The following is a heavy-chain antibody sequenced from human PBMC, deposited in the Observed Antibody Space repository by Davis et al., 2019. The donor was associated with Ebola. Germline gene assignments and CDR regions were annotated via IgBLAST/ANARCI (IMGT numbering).Heavy chain of an antibody. V-gene: IGHV3-23*01. CDR3: ARTTGYSSGWYDY. Sequence: GESLKISCAPSGFSFSNYAMSWARQAPGKGLEWVSAVNSAGTYPYYADSVKGRFTISRDNSKKTLYLQMNSLRAEDTAVYYCARTTGYSSGWYDYWGQGTLVTVSS. D-gene: IGHD6-19*01. J-gene: IGHJ4*02. CDR2: VNSAGTYP. CDR1: GFSFSNYA.